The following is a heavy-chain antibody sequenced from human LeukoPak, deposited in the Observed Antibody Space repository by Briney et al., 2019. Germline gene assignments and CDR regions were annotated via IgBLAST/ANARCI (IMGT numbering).Heavy chain of an antibody. J-gene: IGHJ6*04. V-gene: IGHV3-7*01. CDR2: ISPDGDRE. CDR1: GFTFSSYG. CDR3: ARDDGDV. Sequence: PGGSLRLSCAASGFTFSSYGMHWVRQAPGKGLEWVANISPDGDRENYVDSVKGRFSISRDNTRNSLDLQINSLTVEDTAIYYCARDDGDVWGTGTTVTVSS.